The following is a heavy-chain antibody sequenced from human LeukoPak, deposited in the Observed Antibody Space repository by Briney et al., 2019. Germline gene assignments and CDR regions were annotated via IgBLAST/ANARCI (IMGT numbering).Heavy chain of an antibody. Sequence: GGSLRLSCAASGFTVSSNYMSWVRQAPGKGLEWVSVIYSGGSTYYADSVKGRFTISRDNSKSTLYLQMNSLRAEDTAVYYCARNNWGYAFDIWGQGTMVTVSS. CDR3: ARNNWGYAFDI. J-gene: IGHJ3*02. V-gene: IGHV3-66*01. CDR2: IYSGGST. D-gene: IGHD7-27*01. CDR1: GFTVSSNY.